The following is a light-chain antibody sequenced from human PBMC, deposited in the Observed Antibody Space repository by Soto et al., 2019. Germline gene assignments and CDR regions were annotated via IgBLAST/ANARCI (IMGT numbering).Light chain of an antibody. J-gene: IGKJ1*01. V-gene: IGKV1-39*01. CDR1: QSISTY. CDR3: QQNYDNPRT. CDR2: GAS. Sequence: DIQMTQSPSSLSASVGDRVTITCRASQSISTYLNWYQQKPGKAPKLLIYGASSLQSGVPSRFSGSGSGTHFTLTIISLQPEDFATYHCQQNYDNPRTFGQGTKVEIK.